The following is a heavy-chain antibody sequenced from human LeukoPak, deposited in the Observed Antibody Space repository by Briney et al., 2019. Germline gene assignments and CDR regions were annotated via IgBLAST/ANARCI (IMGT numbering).Heavy chain of an antibody. Sequence: GASVKVSCKASGYTFTGYYIHWVRQAPGQGLEWMGWINPNSGGTNYSQNFQGRVNMARDTSVSTAFMELRGLTYDDTAIYFCARKGRSTLDYWGQGTLVTLSS. V-gene: IGHV1-2*02. D-gene: IGHD1-26*01. CDR3: ARKGRSTLDY. CDR2: INPNSGGT. CDR1: GYTFTGYY. J-gene: IGHJ4*02.